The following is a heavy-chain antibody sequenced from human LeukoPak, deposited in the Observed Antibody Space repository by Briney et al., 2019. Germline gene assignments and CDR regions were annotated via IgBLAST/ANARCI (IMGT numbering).Heavy chain of an antibody. V-gene: IGHV3-48*04. Sequence: GGSLRLSCAASGFTFSDYGMSWVRQAPGKGLEWVSYISSSGSTIYYADSVKGRFTISRDSAKNSLYLQMNSLRAEDTAVYYCAELGITMIGGVWGKGTTVTISS. J-gene: IGHJ6*04. CDR1: GFTFSDYG. CDR2: ISSSGSTI. CDR3: AELGITMIGGV. D-gene: IGHD3-10*02.